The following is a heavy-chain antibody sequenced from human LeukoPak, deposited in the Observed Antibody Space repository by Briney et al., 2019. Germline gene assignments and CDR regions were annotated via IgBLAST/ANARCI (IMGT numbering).Heavy chain of an antibody. J-gene: IGHJ4*02. V-gene: IGHV4-59*01. Sequence: PSETLSLTCAVYGGSFSGYYWSWIRQPPGKGLEWIGYVFHTGSTNYNPSLKSRVTISVDTSKNQFSLKLSSVTAADTAVYYCARDRGSQPFIDYWGQGTLVTVSS. D-gene: IGHD1-26*01. CDR2: VFHTGST. CDR1: GGSFSGYY. CDR3: ARDRGSQPFIDY.